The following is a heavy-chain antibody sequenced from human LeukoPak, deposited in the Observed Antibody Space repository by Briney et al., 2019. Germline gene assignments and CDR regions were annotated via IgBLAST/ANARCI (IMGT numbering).Heavy chain of an antibody. D-gene: IGHD4-17*01. CDR3: ARAPTVTTVYFQH. CDR1: GFTFSNSW. CDR2: IKQDGSEK. J-gene: IGHJ1*01. Sequence: PGGSLRLSCAASGFTFSNSWMSWVRQAPGKGLGWVANIKQDGSEKYYVDSVKGRFSISRDNAKNSLFLQMSSLRAEDTAVYYCARAPTVTTVYFQHWGQGTLVTVSS. V-gene: IGHV3-7*01.